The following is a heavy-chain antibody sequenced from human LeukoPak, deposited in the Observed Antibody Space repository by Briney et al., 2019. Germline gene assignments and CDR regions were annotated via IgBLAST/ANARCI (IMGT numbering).Heavy chain of an antibody. D-gene: IGHD6-19*01. V-gene: IGHV3-23*01. Sequence: GGSLRLSYAASGFTFSSYAMSWVRQAPGKGLEWVSAISGSGGSTYYADSVKGRFTISRDNFKNTLYLQMNSLRAEDTAVYYCATEKAVAGASDYWGQGTLVTVSS. CDR3: ATEKAVAGASDY. J-gene: IGHJ4*02. CDR1: GFTFSSYA. CDR2: ISGSGGST.